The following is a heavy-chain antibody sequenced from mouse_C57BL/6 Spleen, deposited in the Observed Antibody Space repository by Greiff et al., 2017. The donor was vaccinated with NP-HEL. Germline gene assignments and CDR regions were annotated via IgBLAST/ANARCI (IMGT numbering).Heavy chain of an antibody. Sequence: VKLVESGPELVKPGASVKISCKASGYAFSSSWMNWVKQRPGKGLEWIGRIYPGDGDTNYNGKFKGKATLTADKSSSTAYMQLSSLTSEDSAVYFCARDYGSPYYAMDYWGQGTSVTVSS. CDR1: GYAFSSSW. D-gene: IGHD1-1*01. V-gene: IGHV1-82*01. CDR2: IYPGDGDT. CDR3: ARDYGSPYYAMDY. J-gene: IGHJ4*01.